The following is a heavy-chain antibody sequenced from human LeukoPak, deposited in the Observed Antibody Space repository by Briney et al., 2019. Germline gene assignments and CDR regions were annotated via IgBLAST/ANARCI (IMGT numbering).Heavy chain of an antibody. V-gene: IGHV3-23*01. CDR2: ISDTGATT. D-gene: IGHD2-8*01. CDR1: GFTFSSYA. Sequence: GGSLRLSCAGSGFTFSSYAMSWVRQAPGKGLEWVSAISDTGATTYGADSVKGRFTISRDNSRSTLYLQMNSLRAEDSALYYCAKDTSIGRYCTNGVCSPFDYWGQGTLVTVSS. CDR3: AKDTSIGRYCTNGVCSPFDY. J-gene: IGHJ4*02.